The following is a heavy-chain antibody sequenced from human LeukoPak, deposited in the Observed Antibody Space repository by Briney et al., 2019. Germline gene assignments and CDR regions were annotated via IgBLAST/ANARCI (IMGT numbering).Heavy chain of an antibody. V-gene: IGHV4-39*01. D-gene: IGHD1-1*01. CDR3: ARLTAVSIGQQFDY. CDR2: IYYTGDT. CDR1: GSPINSRNYY. J-gene: IGHJ4*02. Sequence: PSETLSLTCSVFGSPINSRNYYWAWIRQSPGKGLEWIASIYYTGDTYYNPSLQSRVSISADTSNNQFSLRLTSVTAADTAISHCARLTAVSIGQQFDYWGQGILVTVSS.